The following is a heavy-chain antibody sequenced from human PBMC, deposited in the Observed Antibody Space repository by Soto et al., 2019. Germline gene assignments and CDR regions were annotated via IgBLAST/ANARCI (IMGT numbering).Heavy chain of an antibody. CDR2: MSYSGST. Sequence: QLQLQESGPGLVKPSETLSLTCTVSGGSLSSSSSYWGWIRQPPGKGLEWIGSMSYSGSTYHNPSLKSRVTLSVDRSQSRFSLKLPSVPAADTAVYYCARHRVPSVYDPIPGCFDSWGQGILVTASS. D-gene: IGHD5-12*01. CDR1: GGSLSSSSSY. CDR3: ARHRVPSVYDPIPGCFDS. J-gene: IGHJ4*02. V-gene: IGHV4-39*01.